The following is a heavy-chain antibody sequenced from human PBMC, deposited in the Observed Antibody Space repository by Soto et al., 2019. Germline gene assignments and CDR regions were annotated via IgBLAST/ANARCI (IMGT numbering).Heavy chain of an antibody. D-gene: IGHD1-1*01. CDR1: GGTFRNSA. J-gene: IGHJ6*02. CDR2: IMPIFRTP. CDR3: ARDNDLPQLGGNYYYILDV. Sequence: QVQLEQSGAEVKKPGSSVKVSCKASGGTFRNSAISWVRQAPGQGLEWMGGIMPIFRTPDYAQKFQGRGTITTEEATSTAHMELSGLRSDDTAVYFCARDNDLPQLGGNYYYILDVWGHGTTVTVSS. V-gene: IGHV1-69*05.